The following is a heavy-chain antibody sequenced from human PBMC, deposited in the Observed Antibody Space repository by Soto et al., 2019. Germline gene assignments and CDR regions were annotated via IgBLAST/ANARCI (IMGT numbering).Heavy chain of an antibody. CDR3: ARARRGYSYGSYYYYYGMDV. J-gene: IGHJ6*02. Sequence: SETLSLTCAVYGGSFSGYYWSWIRQPPGKGLEWIGEINHSGSTNYNPSLKSRVTISVDTSKNQFSLKLSSVTAADTAVYYCARARRGYSYGSYYYYYGMDVWGQGTTVTVSS. V-gene: IGHV4-34*01. CDR2: INHSGST. D-gene: IGHD5-18*01. CDR1: GGSFSGYY.